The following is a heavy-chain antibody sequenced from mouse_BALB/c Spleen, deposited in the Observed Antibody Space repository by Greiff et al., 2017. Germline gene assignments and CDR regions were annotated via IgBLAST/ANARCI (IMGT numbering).Heavy chain of an antibody. D-gene: IGHD2-2*01. V-gene: IGHV3-8*02. Sequence: EVKLVESGPSLVKPSQTLSLTCSVTGHSITSGYWNWIRKFPGNKLEYMGYISYSGSTYYNPSLKSRISITRDTSKNQYYLQLNSVTTEDTATYYCARYRGLPMDYWGQGTSVTVSS. J-gene: IGHJ4*01. CDR1: GHSITSGY. CDR3: ARYRGLPMDY. CDR2: ISYSGST.